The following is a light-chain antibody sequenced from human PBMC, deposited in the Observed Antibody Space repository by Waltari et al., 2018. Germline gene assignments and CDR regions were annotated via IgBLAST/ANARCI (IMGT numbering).Light chain of an antibody. V-gene: IGLV2-14*03. J-gene: IGLJ2*01. Sequence: QSALTQPASVSGSPGQSITISCPGPSRDVGGYNYVPWYQQHPGKAPKLIIYDVSNRPSGVSNRFSGSKSGNTASLTISGLQAEDEADYYCSSYTSRSTWVFGGGTKLTVL. CDR1: SRDVGGYNY. CDR2: DVS. CDR3: SSYTSRSTWV.